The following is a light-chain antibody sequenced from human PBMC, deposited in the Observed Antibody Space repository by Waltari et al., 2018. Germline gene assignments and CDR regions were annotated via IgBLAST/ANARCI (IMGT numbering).Light chain of an antibody. J-gene: IGKJ3*01. CDR2: AAS. CDR3: QQSYSTLSFT. V-gene: IGKV1-39*01. Sequence: DIQMTQSPSSLSASVGDRVTITCRASQSISSYLNWYQQKQGKAPKLLIYAASSLQSGVPSRFSGSGSGTDFTLTISSLQPEDFATYYCQQSYSTLSFTFGPGTKVDIK. CDR1: QSISSY.